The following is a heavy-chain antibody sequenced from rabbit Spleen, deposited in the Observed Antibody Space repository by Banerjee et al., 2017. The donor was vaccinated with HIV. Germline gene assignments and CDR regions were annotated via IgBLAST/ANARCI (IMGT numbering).Heavy chain of an antibody. D-gene: IGHD4-2*01. J-gene: IGHJ4*01. V-gene: IGHV1S45*01. CDR3: ARDSGSNPYIDVYFNL. CDR1: GFSFSDRDV. Sequence: QEQLVEYGGDLVQPEGSLTLTCKASGFSFSDRDVMCWVRQAPGKGLEWIACINTATGKAVYASWAKGRFTISKASSTTVTLQMTSLTAADTATYFCARDSGSNPYIDVYFNLWGPGTLVTVS. CDR2: INTATGKA.